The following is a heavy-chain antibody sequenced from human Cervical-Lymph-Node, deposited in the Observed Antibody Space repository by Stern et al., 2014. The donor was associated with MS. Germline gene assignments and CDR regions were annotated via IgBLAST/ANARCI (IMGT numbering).Heavy chain of an antibody. CDR3: ARDFVDTAMVTRSDYFDC. CDR2: INTNTGNS. Sequence: VQLLESGSELKKPGASVKVSCKASGYTFTNYPINWVRQAPGQGLEWMGWINTNTGNSTYAQGFTGRFVFSLDTSVSTAYLQISSLKAEDTAVYYCARDFVDTAMVTRSDYFDCWGQGTLVTVSS. CDR1: GYTFTNYP. V-gene: IGHV7-4-1*02. D-gene: IGHD5-18*01. J-gene: IGHJ4*02.